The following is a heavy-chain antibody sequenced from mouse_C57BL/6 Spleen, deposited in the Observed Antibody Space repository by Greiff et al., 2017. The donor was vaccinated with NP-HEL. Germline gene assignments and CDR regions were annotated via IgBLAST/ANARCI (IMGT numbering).Heavy chain of an antibody. CDR1: GFSLTSYG. CDR3: AKRGYDYDGGYAMDY. V-gene: IGHV2-5*01. CDR2: IWRGGST. Sequence: VQWVESGPGLVQPSQSLSITCTVSGFSLTSYGVHWVRQSPGKGLEWLGVIWRGGSTDYNAAFMSRLSITKDNSKSQVFFKMNSLQADDTAIYYCAKRGYDYDGGYAMDYWGQGTSVTVSS. J-gene: IGHJ4*01. D-gene: IGHD2-4*01.